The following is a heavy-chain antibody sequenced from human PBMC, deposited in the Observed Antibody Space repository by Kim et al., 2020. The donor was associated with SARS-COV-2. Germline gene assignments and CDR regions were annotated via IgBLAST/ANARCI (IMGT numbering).Heavy chain of an antibody. Sequence: GGSLRLSCAASGFTFSSYWMSWVRQAPGKGLEWVANIKQDGSEKYYVDSVKGRFTISRDNAKNSLYLQMNSLRAEDTAVYYCAREEVVVAVGYFDYWGQGTLVTVSS. CDR3: AREEVVVAVGYFDY. J-gene: IGHJ4*02. CDR1: GFTFSSYW. CDR2: IKQDGSEK. D-gene: IGHD2-15*01. V-gene: IGHV3-7*01.